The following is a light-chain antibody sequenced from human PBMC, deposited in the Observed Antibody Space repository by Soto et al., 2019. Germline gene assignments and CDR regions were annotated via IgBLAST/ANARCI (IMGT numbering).Light chain of an antibody. CDR3: QQRSNWPQIT. CDR2: GPS. CDR1: QSVSSSY. V-gene: IGKV3D-20*02. Sequence: EIVLTQSPGTLSLSPGERATLSCRASQSVSSSYLAWYQQKPGQAPRLLVYGPSTRAAGIPARFSGSGSGTDFTLTISSLEPEDFAVYYCQQRSNWPQITFGQGTRLEIK. J-gene: IGKJ5*01.